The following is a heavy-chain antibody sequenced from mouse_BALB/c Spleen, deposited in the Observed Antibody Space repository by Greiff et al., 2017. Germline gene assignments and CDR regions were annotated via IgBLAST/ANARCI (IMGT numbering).Heavy chain of an antibody. D-gene: IGHD2-3*01. J-gene: IGHJ2*01. CDR3: ARHEDGYYFDY. Sequence: EVHLVESGGGLVKPGGSLKLSCAASGFAFSSYDMSWVRQTPEKRLEWVAYISSGGGSTYYPDTVKGRFTISRDNAKNTLYLQMSSLKSEDTAMYYCARHEDGYYFDYWGQGTTLTVSS. CDR2: ISSGGGST. V-gene: IGHV5-12-1*01. CDR1: GFAFSSYD.